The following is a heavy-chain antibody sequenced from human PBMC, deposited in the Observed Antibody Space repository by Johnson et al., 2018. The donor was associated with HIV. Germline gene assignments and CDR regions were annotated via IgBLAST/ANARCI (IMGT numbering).Heavy chain of an antibody. V-gene: IGHV3-30*04. Sequence: QVQLVESRGVLVQPGGYLRLSCAASGFTFRSYPMQWVSQAPGKGLEGVAFISYDGNDKDYADSVKGRFTISRDNSRNTLYLNLNSRRAVDTAVYYCARVSIGRENAFDIWGQGTMVTVSS. CDR3: ARVSIGRENAFDI. D-gene: IGHD1-26*01. J-gene: IGHJ3*02. CDR1: GFTFRSYP. CDR2: ISYDGNDK.